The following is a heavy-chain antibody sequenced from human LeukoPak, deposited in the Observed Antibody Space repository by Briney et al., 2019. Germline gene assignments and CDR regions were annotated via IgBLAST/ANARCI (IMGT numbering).Heavy chain of an antibody. Sequence: PGGSLRLSCAASGFTFSSYGMHWVRQAPGKGLEWVAFIRYDGSNKYYADSVKGRFTISRDNAKNTLYLQMNSLRAEDTAVYYCAKESGEPYYFDYWGQGTLVTVSS. CDR2: IRYDGSNK. V-gene: IGHV3-30*02. CDR3: AKESGEPYYFDY. CDR1: GFTFSSYG. D-gene: IGHD1-26*01. J-gene: IGHJ4*02.